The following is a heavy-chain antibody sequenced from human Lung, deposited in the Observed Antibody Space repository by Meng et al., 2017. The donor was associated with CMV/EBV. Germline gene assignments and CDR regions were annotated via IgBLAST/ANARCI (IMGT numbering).Heavy chain of an antibody. V-gene: IGHV3-7*01. J-gene: IGHJ4*02. Sequence: GGSXRLSCAASGFTFSSYWMAWVRQAPGKGLEWVANIKYDGSEKYYVDSVKGRFSISRDNGKNSLYLQMNSLRVEDTALYYCARDLHGDLHYWGQGTLVTVSS. CDR3: ARDLHGDLHY. CDR1: GFTFSSYW. D-gene: IGHD4-17*01. CDR2: IKYDGSEK.